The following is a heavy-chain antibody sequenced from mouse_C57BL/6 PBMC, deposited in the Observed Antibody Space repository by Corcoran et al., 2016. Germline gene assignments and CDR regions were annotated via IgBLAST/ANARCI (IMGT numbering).Heavy chain of an antibody. J-gene: IGHJ2*01. CDR3: GRRVSGSIDY. CDR2: IYWDDDK. Sequence: QVTLKESGPGILQSSQTLSLTCSFSGFSLSTSGMGVSWIRQPSGKGLEWLAHIYWDDDKRYNPSLKSRLTISKDTSRNQAFLKITSVDTADTATYYCGRRVSGSIDYWGQGTTLTVSS. CDR1: GFSLSTSGMG. V-gene: IGHV8-12*01. D-gene: IGHD1-1*01.